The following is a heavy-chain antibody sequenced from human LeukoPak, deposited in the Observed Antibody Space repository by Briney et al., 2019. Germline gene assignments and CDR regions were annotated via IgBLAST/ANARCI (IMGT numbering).Heavy chain of an antibody. CDR3: ARSFGTYYGMDV. CDR2: IYSGGST. V-gene: IGHV3-53*04. D-gene: IGHD3-10*01. J-gene: IGHJ6*02. CDR1: GFTASSNY. Sequence: GGSLRLSCAASGFTASSNYMSWVRQAPGKGLEWVSVIYSGGSTHYADSVKGRFAISRHNSKNTLYLQMNSLRAEDAAVYYCARSFGTYYGMDVWGQGTTVTVSS.